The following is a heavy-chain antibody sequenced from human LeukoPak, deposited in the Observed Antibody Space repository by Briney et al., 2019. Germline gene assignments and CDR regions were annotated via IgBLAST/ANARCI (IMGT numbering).Heavy chain of an antibody. Sequence: GESLKISCKGSGYSFTSYWIGWVRQMPGKGLEWMGIIYPGDSDTRYSPSFQGQVTISADKSISTAYLQWSSLKASDTAMYYCARLTIFGVVNPGASDYWGQGTLVTVSS. V-gene: IGHV5-51*01. CDR2: IYPGDSDT. CDR1: GYSFTSYW. D-gene: IGHD3-3*01. J-gene: IGHJ4*02. CDR3: ARLTIFGVVNPGASDY.